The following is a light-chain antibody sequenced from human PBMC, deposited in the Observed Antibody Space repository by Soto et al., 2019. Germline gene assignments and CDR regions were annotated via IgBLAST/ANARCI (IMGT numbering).Light chain of an antibody. J-gene: IGKJ2*01. CDR1: QSVSSY. CDR2: DAS. Sequence: EIVLTQSPATLYLSPGERATLSCRASQSVSSYLAWYQQNPGQAPRLLIYDASNRATGIPARFSGSGSGTDFTLTISSLEPEDFALYYCQQRSNWRYTFGQGTKLEIK. V-gene: IGKV3-11*01. CDR3: QQRSNWRYT.